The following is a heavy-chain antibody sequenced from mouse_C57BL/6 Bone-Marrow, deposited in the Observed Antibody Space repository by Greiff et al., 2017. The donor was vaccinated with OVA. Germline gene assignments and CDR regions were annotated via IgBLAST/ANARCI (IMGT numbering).Heavy chain of an antibody. Sequence: VQLQQSGPELVKPGASVKIPCKASGYTFTDYNMDWVKQSHGKSLEWIGDINPNNGGTIYNQKFKGKATLTVDKSSSTAYMELRSLTSEDTAVYYGARCGGYSTWYFDVWGTGTTVTVSS. CDR1: GYTFTDYN. CDR2: INPNNGGT. J-gene: IGHJ1*03. V-gene: IGHV1-18*01. D-gene: IGHD2-5*01. CDR3: ARCGGYSTWYFDV.